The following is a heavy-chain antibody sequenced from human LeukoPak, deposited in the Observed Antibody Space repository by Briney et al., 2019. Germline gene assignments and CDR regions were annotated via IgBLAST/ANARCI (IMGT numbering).Heavy chain of an antibody. Sequence: AASVKASCKASGYTFTSYDINWVRQATGQGLEWMGWMNPNNGNTDYAQKFQDRVTLTRNTSISTAYMELSSLRSEDTAVYYCTRGGPVAGTHKYFQHWGQGTLVTVSS. CDR2: MNPNNGNT. CDR1: GYTFTSYD. J-gene: IGHJ1*01. V-gene: IGHV1-8*01. D-gene: IGHD6-19*01. CDR3: TRGGPVAGTHKYFQH.